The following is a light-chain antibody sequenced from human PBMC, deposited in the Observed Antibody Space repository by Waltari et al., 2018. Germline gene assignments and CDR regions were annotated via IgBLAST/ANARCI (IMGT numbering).Light chain of an antibody. J-gene: IGKJ1*01. Sequence: DIQMTQSPSSLSASVGDRATITCRASQSIRNNLNWYQQKPGNAPRVLIYAASSLQTGVLTRFSGSGSGTDFTLTISSLQPEECATYCCQQSYNNPRTLGQGTKVEI. CDR3: QQSYNNPRT. CDR1: QSIRNN. CDR2: AAS. V-gene: IGKV1-39*01.